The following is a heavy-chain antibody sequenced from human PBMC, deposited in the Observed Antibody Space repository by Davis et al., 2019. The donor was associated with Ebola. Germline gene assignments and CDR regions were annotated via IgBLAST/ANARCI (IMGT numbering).Heavy chain of an antibody. Sequence: PGGSLRLSCAASGFTFSRFGMHWVRQPPGKGLEWVTMISSGGTNKFYSDSLKGRFAISRDNSRNTLFLLMNDLRDEDTGVYYCAKDGWSGGGGGIDQWGQGTLVIVFS. CDR2: ISSGGTNK. CDR3: AKDGWSGGGGGIDQ. D-gene: IGHD2-15*01. J-gene: IGHJ5*02. CDR1: GFTFSRFG. V-gene: IGHV3-30*18.